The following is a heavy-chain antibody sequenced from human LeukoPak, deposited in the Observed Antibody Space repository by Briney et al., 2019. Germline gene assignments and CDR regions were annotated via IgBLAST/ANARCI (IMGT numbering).Heavy chain of an antibody. CDR1: GFTFKLYW. V-gene: IGHV3-74*01. CDR3: AKAITSHAFDI. J-gene: IGHJ3*02. Sequence: GGSLRLSCAASGFTFKLYWMHWVRQAPGKRPVWVSRINDDGSSTSYADSVKGRFTISRDDAKNTLYLQMNSLRAEDTAVYYCAKAITSHAFDIWGQGTMVTVSS. CDR2: INDDGSST.